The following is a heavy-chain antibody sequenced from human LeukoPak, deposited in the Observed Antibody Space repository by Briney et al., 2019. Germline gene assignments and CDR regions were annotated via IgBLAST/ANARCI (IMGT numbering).Heavy chain of an antibody. D-gene: IGHD1-26*01. CDR1: GLTFRNYG. Sequence: GGSLRLSCAASGLTFRNYGMHWVRQAPGKGLEWVAVIWYDGSNEGYADSVKGRFTISRDNSKNMLYLQMNSLRDEDTAVYYCATNSGTPPRYKNVWGKGTTVSVSS. CDR2: IWYDGSNE. CDR3: ATNSGTPPRYKNV. V-gene: IGHV3-33*01. J-gene: IGHJ6*03.